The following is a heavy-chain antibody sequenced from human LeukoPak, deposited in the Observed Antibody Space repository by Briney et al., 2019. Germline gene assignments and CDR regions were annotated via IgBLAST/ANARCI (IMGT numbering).Heavy chain of an antibody. Sequence: SETLSLTCTVSGGSISSYYWSWIRKPPGKGLEWIGYIYYSGSTNYNPSLKSRVTISVDTSKNQFSLKLSSVTAADTAVYYCARRGVYDAFDIWGQGTMVTVSS. J-gene: IGHJ3*02. V-gene: IGHV4-59*01. CDR2: IYYSGST. CDR1: GGSISSYY. D-gene: IGHD3-16*01. CDR3: ARRGVYDAFDI.